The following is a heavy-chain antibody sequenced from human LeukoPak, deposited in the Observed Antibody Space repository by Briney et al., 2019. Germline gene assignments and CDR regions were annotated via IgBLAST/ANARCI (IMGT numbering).Heavy chain of an antibody. CDR1: GGSITSYY. V-gene: IGHV4-59*01. J-gene: IGHJ5*02. D-gene: IGHD3-10*01. Sequence: PSETLSLTCTVSGGSITSYYWSWIRQPPGKGLEWIGYIYYSGSTNYNPSLKSRVTISVDTSKNQFSLKLSSVTAADTAVYYCARGGVNYKIAGPWGQGALVTVS. CDR2: IYYSGST. CDR3: ARGGVNYKIAGP.